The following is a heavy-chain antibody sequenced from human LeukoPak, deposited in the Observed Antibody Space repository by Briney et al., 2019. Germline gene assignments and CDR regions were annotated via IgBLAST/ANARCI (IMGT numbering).Heavy chain of an antibody. Sequence: GGSLRLSCAASGFTFRSFNIHWVRQAPGKGLEWVAFIEDNGRDKYYAASVKGRCTISRDNSKNTVYIQMNSLRPEDTAVYYCARDFTWALDYWGQGAQVTVSS. J-gene: IGHJ4*02. V-gene: IGHV3-30*19. CDR1: GFTFRSFN. CDR2: IEDNGRDK. D-gene: IGHD1-26*01. CDR3: ARDFTWALDY.